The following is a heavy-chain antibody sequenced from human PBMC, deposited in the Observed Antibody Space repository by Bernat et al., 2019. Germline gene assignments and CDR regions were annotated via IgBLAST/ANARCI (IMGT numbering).Heavy chain of an antibody. CDR2: IYTSGST. J-gene: IGHJ4*02. CDR1: GGSISRYY. V-gene: IGHV4-4*07. Sequence: QVQLQESGPGLVKPSETLSLTCTVSGGSISRYYWSWIRQPAGKGLEWIGRIYTSGSTIYNPSLKSRVTMSVDTSKNQFSLKLSSVTAADTAVYFCARGDPLLFGDGVFDYWGQGALITVSS. D-gene: IGHD3-10*01. CDR3: ARGDPLLFGDGVFDY.